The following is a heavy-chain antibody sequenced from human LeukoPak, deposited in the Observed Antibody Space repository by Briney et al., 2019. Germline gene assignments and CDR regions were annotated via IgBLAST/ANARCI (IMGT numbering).Heavy chain of an antibody. Sequence: GGSLRLSCAASGFTFRGYEMNWVRQAPGKGLEWVSYINSTGSNIYYAESVKGRFTISRDNAKNSLYLQMNSLRSEDTAVYYCARDKGPGCSDYWGLGTLVTVSS. D-gene: IGHD4/OR15-4a*01. V-gene: IGHV3-48*03. CDR2: INSTGSNI. CDR1: GFTFRGYE. CDR3: ARDKGPGCSDY. J-gene: IGHJ4*02.